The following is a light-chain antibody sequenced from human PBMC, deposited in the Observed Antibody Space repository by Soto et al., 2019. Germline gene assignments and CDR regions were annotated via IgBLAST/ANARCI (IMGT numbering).Light chain of an antibody. CDR2: LGS. CDR1: QSLLHSNGYNY. Sequence: VVVTQSPLSLPVTPGEPASISCRSSQSLLHSNGYNYLDWYLQKPGQSPQPLIYLGSNRASGVPDRFSGSGSGTDFTLKISRVEAEDVGVYYCMQALQTPPTFGQGTRLEIK. V-gene: IGKV2-28*01. J-gene: IGKJ5*01. CDR3: MQALQTPPT.